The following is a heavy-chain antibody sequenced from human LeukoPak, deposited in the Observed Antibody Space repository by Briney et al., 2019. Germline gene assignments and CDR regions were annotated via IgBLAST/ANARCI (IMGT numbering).Heavy chain of an antibody. CDR3: AREGGPYRPLDY. CDR2: IYYSGST. V-gene: IGHV4-59*01. J-gene: IGHJ4*02. Sequence: SETLSLTCTVSGGSISSYYWSWIRQPPGKGLEWIGYIYYSGSTNYNPSLKSRVTISVDTSKNQFSLKLSSVTAADTAVYYCAREGGPYRPLDYSGQGTLVTVAS. CDR1: GGSISSYY.